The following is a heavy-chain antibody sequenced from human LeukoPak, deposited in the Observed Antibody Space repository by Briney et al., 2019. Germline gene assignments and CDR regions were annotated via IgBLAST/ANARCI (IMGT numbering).Heavy chain of an antibody. D-gene: IGHD4-11*01. V-gene: IGHV3-53*01. CDR3: ARDRNFPRDQFDY. Sequence: GGSLRLSCASSGFTVTDNYMNWVRQAPGKGLEWVSITYSDDNTYYADSVKGRFTISRDNSKNTVYLQMKSLGAEDTAVYFCARDRNFPRDQFDYWGQGTLVTVSS. CDR1: GFTVTDNY. J-gene: IGHJ4*02. CDR2: TYSDDNT.